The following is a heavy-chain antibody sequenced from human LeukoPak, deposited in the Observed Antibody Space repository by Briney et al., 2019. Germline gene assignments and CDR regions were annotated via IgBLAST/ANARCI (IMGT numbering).Heavy chain of an antibody. D-gene: IGHD3-10*01. J-gene: IGHJ4*02. V-gene: IGHV3-30*03. CDR2: ISYDGSNK. CDR3: ARDKGGMVPFDY. Sequence: GGSLRLSCAASGFTFSSYGMHWVRQAPGKGLEWVAVISYDGSNKYYADSVKGRFTISRDNSKNTLYLQMNSLRAEDTAVYFCARDKGGMVPFDYWGQGTLVTVSS. CDR1: GFTFSSYG.